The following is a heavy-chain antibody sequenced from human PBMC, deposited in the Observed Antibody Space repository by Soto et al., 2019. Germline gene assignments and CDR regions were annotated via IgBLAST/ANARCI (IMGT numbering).Heavy chain of an antibody. D-gene: IGHD1-1*01. V-gene: IGHV2-5*02. CDR1: GFSFTTTRTG. Sequence: QITLKEAGPTLVKPTETLTLTCTFSGFSFTTTRTGVGWTRQPPGKALEWLAIIYWDGESRYNPLLRRRLTLTEDTSKNQVVLTMTNMDPKDTATYYCAHRDSTGTTTYFDSWGQGIPVTVAS. J-gene: IGHJ4*02. CDR2: IYWDGES. CDR3: AHRDSTGTTTYFDS.